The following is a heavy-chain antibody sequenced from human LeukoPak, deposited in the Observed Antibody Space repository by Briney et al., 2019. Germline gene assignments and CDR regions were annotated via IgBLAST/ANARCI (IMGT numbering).Heavy chain of an antibody. CDR3: ARVTYDFWSGYYRYFDY. Sequence: GGSLRLSCAASGFTVSSNYMSWVRQAPGKGLERVSVIYSGGSTYYADSVKGRFTISRDNSKNTLYLQMNSLRAEDTAVYYCARVTYDFWSGYYRYFDYWGQGTLVTVSS. D-gene: IGHD3-3*01. CDR2: IYSGGST. CDR1: GFTVSSNY. V-gene: IGHV3-66*02. J-gene: IGHJ4*02.